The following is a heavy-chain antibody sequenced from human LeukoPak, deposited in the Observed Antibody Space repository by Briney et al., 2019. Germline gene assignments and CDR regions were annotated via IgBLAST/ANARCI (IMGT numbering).Heavy chain of an antibody. J-gene: IGHJ5*01. CDR1: GGSISSYY. D-gene: IGHD6-19*01. CDR2: IYYSGST. Sequence: SETLSLTCTVSGGSISSYYWTWIRQPPGKGLEWIGYIYYSGSTNYNPSLKSRVTISVDTSKNQFSLKLSSVTAADTAVYYCAGNTVAGTLDSWGQGTLVTVSS. V-gene: IGHV4-59*01. CDR3: AGNTVAGTLDS.